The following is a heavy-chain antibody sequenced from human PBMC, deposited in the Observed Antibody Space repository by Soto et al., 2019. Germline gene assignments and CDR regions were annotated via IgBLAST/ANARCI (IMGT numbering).Heavy chain of an antibody. V-gene: IGHV3-23*01. Sequence: GGSLRLSCAASGFTFSTYAMSWVRQAPGKGLEWVSAISGSGGSTYYADSVKGRFTISRDNSKNTLYLQMNSLRAEDTAVYYCATSVSGWYEAWFDPWGQGTLVTVSS. CDR2: ISGSGGST. D-gene: IGHD6-19*01. J-gene: IGHJ5*02. CDR1: GFTFSTYA. CDR3: ATSVSGWYEAWFDP.